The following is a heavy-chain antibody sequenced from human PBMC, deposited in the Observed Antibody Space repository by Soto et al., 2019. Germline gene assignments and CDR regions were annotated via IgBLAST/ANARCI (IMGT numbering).Heavy chain of an antibody. D-gene: IGHD2-2*01. Sequence: GGSLRLSCAASGFTFRSYGMHWVRQAPGKGLEWVAVISYDGSNKYYADSVKGRFTISRDNSKNTLYLQMNSLRAEDTAVYYCANRLACSSTSCYDYWGQGTLVTVSS. J-gene: IGHJ4*02. CDR2: ISYDGSNK. CDR1: GFTFRSYG. CDR3: ANRLACSSTSCYDY. V-gene: IGHV3-30*18.